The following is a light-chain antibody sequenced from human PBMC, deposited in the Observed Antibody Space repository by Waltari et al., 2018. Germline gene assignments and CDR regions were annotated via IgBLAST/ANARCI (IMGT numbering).Light chain of an antibody. CDR2: DLS. CDR1: SGDVGGNNH. V-gene: IGLV2-11*01. Sequence: QSALTQPRSVSGSPGQSVTIPCPGTSGDVGGNNHVPWYQQHPGKAPKVMIYDLSRRPSGVPDRFSGSRSANTASLTISGLQAEDEADYYCCSYAGSYTWVFGGGTKVTVL. CDR3: CSYAGSYTWV. J-gene: IGLJ3*02.